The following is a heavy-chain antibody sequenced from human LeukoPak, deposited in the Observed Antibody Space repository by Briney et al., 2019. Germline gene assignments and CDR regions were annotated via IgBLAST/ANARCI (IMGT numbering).Heavy chain of an antibody. CDR1: GGTFSSYA. Sequence: GASVKVSCKASGGTFSSYAISWVRQAPGQGLEWMGGIIPIFGTANYAQKFQGRVTITTDESTSTAYMELSSLRSEDTAVYYCARVTRGAAAGTVRRDYYYYYMDVWGKGTTVTVSS. V-gene: IGHV1-69*05. CDR3: ARVTRGAAAGTVRRDYYYYYMDV. J-gene: IGHJ6*03. D-gene: IGHD6-13*01. CDR2: IIPIFGTA.